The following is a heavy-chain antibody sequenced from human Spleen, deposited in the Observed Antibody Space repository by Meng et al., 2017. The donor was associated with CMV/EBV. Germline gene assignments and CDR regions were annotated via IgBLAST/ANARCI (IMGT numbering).Heavy chain of an antibody. J-gene: IGHJ6*02. Sequence: GGSLRLSCAASGFTFSSYWMSWVRQAPGKGLEWVANIKQDGSEKYYVDSVKGRFTISRENAKNSLYLQMNSLRAEDTAVYYCARVPGGYAFPYYYGMDVWGQGTTVTVSS. CDR1: GFTFSSYW. D-gene: IGHD3-22*01. CDR2: IKQDGSEK. V-gene: IGHV3-7*01. CDR3: ARVPGGYAFPYYYGMDV.